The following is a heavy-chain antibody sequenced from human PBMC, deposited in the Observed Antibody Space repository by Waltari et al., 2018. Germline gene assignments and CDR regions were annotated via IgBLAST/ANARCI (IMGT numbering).Heavy chain of an antibody. J-gene: IGHJ3*01. V-gene: IGHV1-3*01. D-gene: IGHD5-12*01. CDR2: INVGQRDT. Sequence: QSQLVQSGAKVRMPGAAVKISCKAAGYTLTAYTIHWIRQAPGQSLEWMGWINVGQRDTNDSEKLQGRGTIGRDTSDTSASTVYMELRSLTSDDTAIYYCARGSRLSGSDYFEVWGQGTLLTVSS. CDR3: ARGSRLSGSDYFEV. CDR1: GYTLTAYT.